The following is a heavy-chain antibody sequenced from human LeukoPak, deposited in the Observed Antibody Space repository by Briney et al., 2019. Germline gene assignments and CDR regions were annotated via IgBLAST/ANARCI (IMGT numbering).Heavy chain of an antibody. CDR3: ARGQSSSGLRNYFDY. D-gene: IGHD3-22*01. V-gene: IGHV3-23*01. J-gene: IGHJ4*02. CDR2: ISASGGTT. Sequence: GGSLRLSCAASGFTFSSYAMSWVRQAPGKGLEWVSGISASGGTTYYADSVKGRFTISRDNSKNTLYLQMNSLRAEDTAVYYCARGQSSSGLRNYFDYWGQGTLVTVSS. CDR1: GFTFSSYA.